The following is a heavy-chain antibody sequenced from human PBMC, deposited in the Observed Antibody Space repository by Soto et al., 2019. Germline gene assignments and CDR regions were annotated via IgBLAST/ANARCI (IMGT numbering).Heavy chain of an antibody. J-gene: IGHJ4*02. Sequence: GVSVKVSCKASGYTFTNYGFSWVRQAPGQGLEWMGWISAYNGNTNYAQKLQGRVTMTTDTSTSTAYMELRSLRSDDTAVYYCARHYDSTGYNFDYWGQGTLVTVSS. V-gene: IGHV1-18*04. CDR2: ISAYNGNT. CDR1: GYTFTNYG. CDR3: ARHYDSTGYNFDY. D-gene: IGHD3-22*01.